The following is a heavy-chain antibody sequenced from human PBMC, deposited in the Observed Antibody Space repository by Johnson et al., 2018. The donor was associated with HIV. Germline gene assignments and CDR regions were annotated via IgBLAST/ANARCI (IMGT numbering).Heavy chain of an antibody. CDR2: IWYDGSNK. J-gene: IGHJ3*02. Sequence: QVQLVESGGGVVQPGRSLRLSCAASGFTFSTFPMHWVRQAPGKGLEWVAIIWYDGSNKYYADSVKGRFTISRDNSKNTLYLQMNSLRAGDTAVYFCARGGPGYDYDSLQQPFDIWGQGTMVTVSS. V-gene: IGHV3-30*04. CDR3: ARGGPGYDYDSLQQPFDI. D-gene: IGHD3-22*01. CDR1: GFTFSTFP.